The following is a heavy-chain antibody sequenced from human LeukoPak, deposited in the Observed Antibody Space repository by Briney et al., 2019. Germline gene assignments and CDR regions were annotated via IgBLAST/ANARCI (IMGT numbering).Heavy chain of an antibody. Sequence: ASVKVSCKASGYTFTDYYIHWVRQAPGQGPEWMGRINPNSGGTNYAQRFQGRVTVTRDTSISTAYMELSTLRSDDAAVYYCARDKRSTAGNWFDPWGQGTLVTVSS. CDR1: GYTFTDYY. CDR2: INPNSGGT. CDR3: ARDKRSTAGNWFDP. V-gene: IGHV1-2*06. D-gene: IGHD1-14*01. J-gene: IGHJ5*02.